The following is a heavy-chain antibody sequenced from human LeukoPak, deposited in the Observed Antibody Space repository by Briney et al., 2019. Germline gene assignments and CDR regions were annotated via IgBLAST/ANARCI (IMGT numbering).Heavy chain of an antibody. D-gene: IGHD2-21*02. V-gene: IGHV3-13*01. J-gene: IGHJ4*02. Sequence: SGGSLRLSCAASGFTFSSYDMHWVRQATGKGLEWVSAIGTAGDTYYPGSVKGRFTISRENAKNSLYPQMNSLRAGDTAVYYCARSRGDTFDYWGQGTLVTVSS. CDR2: IGTAGDT. CDR1: GFTFSSYD. CDR3: ARSRGDTFDY.